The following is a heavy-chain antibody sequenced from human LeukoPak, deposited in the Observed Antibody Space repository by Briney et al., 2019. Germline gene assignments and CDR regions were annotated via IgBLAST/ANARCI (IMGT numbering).Heavy chain of an antibody. CDR2: IYYSGST. V-gene: IGHV4-59*01. J-gene: IGHJ4*02. CDR3: ARIGGIGGDYFDY. D-gene: IGHD1-26*01. Sequence: SETLSLTCTVSGGSISSYYWSWIRQPPGKGLEWIGYIYYSGSTYYNPSLKSRVTISVDTSKNQFSLKLSSVTAADTAVYYCARIGGIGGDYFDYWGQGTLVTVSS. CDR1: GGSISSYY.